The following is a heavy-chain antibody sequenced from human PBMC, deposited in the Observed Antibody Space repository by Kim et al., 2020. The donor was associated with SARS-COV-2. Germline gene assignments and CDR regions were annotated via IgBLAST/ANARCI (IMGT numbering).Heavy chain of an antibody. D-gene: IGHD3-3*01. CDR2: ISSNGGST. V-gene: IGHV3-64D*09. CDR3: VKEHDFWSGYYDAFDI. J-gene: IGHJ3*02. Sequence: GGSLRLSCSASGFTFSSYAMHWVRQAPGKGLEYVSAISSNGGSTYYADSVKGRFTISRDNSKNTLYLQMSSLRAEDTAVYYCVKEHDFWSGYYDAFDIWGQGTMVTVSS. CDR1: GFTFSSYA.